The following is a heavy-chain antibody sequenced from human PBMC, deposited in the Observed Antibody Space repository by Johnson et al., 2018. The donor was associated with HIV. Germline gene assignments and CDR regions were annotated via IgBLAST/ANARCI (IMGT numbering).Heavy chain of an antibody. CDR1: DFTVGSIY. V-gene: IGHV3-66*01. CDR2: LYSGGSS. Sequence: MQLVESGGGLVQPGGSLRLSCAASDFTVGSIYMSWVRQAPGKGLEWVSLLYSGGSSYYADSVKGRFTISRDNSKNKPDLQMNSLRVEDTAVYYCAKGADYADYEGAFDIWGQGTMVIVSS. CDR3: AKGADYADYEGAFDI. D-gene: IGHD4-17*01. J-gene: IGHJ3*02.